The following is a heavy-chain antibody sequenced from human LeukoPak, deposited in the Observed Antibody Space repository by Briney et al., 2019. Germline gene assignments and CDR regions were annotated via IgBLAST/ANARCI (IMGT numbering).Heavy chain of an antibody. Sequence: GGSLRLSCAASGFIFSSYIMSWVRQAPGKGLGWVASISSSSSYIYYADSVRGRFTISRDNAKNSLYLQMNSLRAEDTAVYYCARDRAATDWGQGTLVTVSS. D-gene: IGHD6-13*01. CDR3: ARDRAATD. CDR1: GFIFSSYI. V-gene: IGHV3-21*01. J-gene: IGHJ4*02. CDR2: ISSSSSYI.